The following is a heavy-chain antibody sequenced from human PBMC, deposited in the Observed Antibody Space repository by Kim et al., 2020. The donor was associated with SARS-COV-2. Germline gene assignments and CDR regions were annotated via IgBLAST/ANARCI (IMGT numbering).Heavy chain of an antibody. V-gene: IGHV1-18*01. CDR1: GYTFSSFG. D-gene: IGHD6-19*01. Sequence: ASVKVSCKAGGYTFSSFGISWVRQAPGQGLEWMGWINAYNGKTNYAQNLQGRVTMTTDTSTSTAYMELRSLRSDDTAVYYCARDISYPVAGVHFDSWGQGTLVIVSS. CDR2: INAYNGKT. CDR3: ARDISYPVAGVHFDS. J-gene: IGHJ4*02.